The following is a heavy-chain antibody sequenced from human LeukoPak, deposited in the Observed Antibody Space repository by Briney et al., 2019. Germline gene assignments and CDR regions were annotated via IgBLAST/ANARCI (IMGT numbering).Heavy chain of an antibody. V-gene: IGHV3-30*04. CDR1: GFTFISYA. J-gene: IGHJ4*02. CDR2: ISFHGTDS. CDR3: VKDNPLDY. Sequence: GTSLRLSCAASGFTFISYAIHWVRQAPGKGLEWVAVISFHGTDSFYADSVKGRFTISRDNSKNTLYLYVNSLRPDDSAVYYCVKDNPLDYWGQGTLVIVSS. D-gene: IGHD2-15*01.